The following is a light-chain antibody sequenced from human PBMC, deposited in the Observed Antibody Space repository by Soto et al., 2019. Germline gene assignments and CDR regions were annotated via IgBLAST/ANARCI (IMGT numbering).Light chain of an antibody. CDR2: GVS. V-gene: IGLV2-14*01. Sequence: QSVLTQPASVSGSPGQSITISCTGTSSDVGGYNYVSWYQQHPGNAPKLLIYGVSNRPSGVSNRFSGSKSGNTASLTISGLQAEDEADYYCTSYTSSSTLRVFGGGTKLTVL. J-gene: IGLJ3*02. CDR3: TSYTSSSTLRV. CDR1: SSDVGGYNY.